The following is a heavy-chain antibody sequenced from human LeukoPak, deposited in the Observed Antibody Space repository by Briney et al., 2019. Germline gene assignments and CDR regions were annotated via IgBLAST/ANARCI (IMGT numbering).Heavy chain of an antibody. CDR3: ARESIAVAGAPFDY. CDR1: GFTFSTYS. J-gene: IGHJ4*02. Sequence: PGGSLRLSCAASGFTFSTYSFTWVRQAPGKGLEWVSSISTSGDFIYYADSVKGRFTLSRDNAKNSLYLQMNSLRAEDTAVYYCARESIAVAGAPFDYWGQGTLVTVSS. V-gene: IGHV3-21*01. D-gene: IGHD6-19*01. CDR2: ISTSGDFI.